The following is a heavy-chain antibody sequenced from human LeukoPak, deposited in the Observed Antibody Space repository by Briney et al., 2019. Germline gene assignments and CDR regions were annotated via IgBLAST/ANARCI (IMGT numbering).Heavy chain of an antibody. CDR2: IIPIFGTA. D-gene: IGHD6-19*01. V-gene: IGHV1-69*06. CDR1: GGTFSSYA. CDR3: ARDVGRAVAGQSWWFDP. Sequence: EASVKVSCKASGGTFSSYAISWVRQAPGQGLEWMGGIIPIFGTANYAQKFQGRVTITADKSTSTAYMELSSLRSEDTAVYYCARDVGRAVAGQSWWFDPWGQGTLVTVSS. J-gene: IGHJ5*02.